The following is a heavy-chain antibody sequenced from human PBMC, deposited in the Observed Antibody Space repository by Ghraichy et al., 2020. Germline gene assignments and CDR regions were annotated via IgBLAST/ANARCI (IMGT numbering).Heavy chain of an antibody. Sequence: SETLSLTCTVSGGSISSYYWSWIRQPPGKGLEWIGYIYYSGSTNYNPSLKSRVTISVDTSKNQFSLKLSSVTAADTAVYYCARGGNTMVRGVLDYWGQGTLVTVSS. CDR1: GGSISSYY. D-gene: IGHD3-10*01. CDR3: ARGGNTMVRGVLDY. V-gene: IGHV4-59*01. J-gene: IGHJ4*02. CDR2: IYYSGST.